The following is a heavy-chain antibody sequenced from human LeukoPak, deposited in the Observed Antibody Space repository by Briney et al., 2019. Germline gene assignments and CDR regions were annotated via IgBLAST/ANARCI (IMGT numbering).Heavy chain of an antibody. CDR2: IWYDGSNK. CDR1: GFTFSNYA. V-gene: IGHV3-33*01. CDR3: ARGAYCSGSRCPGAFDI. D-gene: IGHD2-15*01. Sequence: GGSLRLSCAASGFTFSNYAMYWVRQAPGKGLEWVAIIWYDGSNKYYADSVKGRFTISRDNSKNTLYLQMNSLRAEDTAVYYCARGAYCSGSRCPGAFDIWGQGTMVTVSS. J-gene: IGHJ3*02.